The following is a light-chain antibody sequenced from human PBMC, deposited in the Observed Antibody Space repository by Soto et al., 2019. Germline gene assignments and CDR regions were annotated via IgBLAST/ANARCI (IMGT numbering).Light chain of an antibody. V-gene: IGLV1-44*01. CDR1: SSNIGSNT. CDR3: AAWDDSLNVL. J-gene: IGLJ3*02. Sequence: QPVLTQPPSASGTPGQRVTISCSGSSSNIGSNTVNWYQQLPGTAPKLLIYSNNQRPSGVPDRFSGSKSGTSASLAISGLQSEDEADYYRAAWDDSLNVLFGGGTKLTVL. CDR2: SNN.